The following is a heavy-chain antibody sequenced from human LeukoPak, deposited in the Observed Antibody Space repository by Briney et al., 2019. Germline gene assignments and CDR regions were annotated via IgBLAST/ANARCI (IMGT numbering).Heavy chain of an antibody. Sequence: SETLSLTCAVSGGSISSGGYSWSWIRQPPGKGLVWIGYIYHSGSTYYNPSLKSRVTISVDRSKNQFSLKLSSVTAADTAVYYCAREVVAATSWFDPWGQGTLVTVSS. V-gene: IGHV4-30-2*01. D-gene: IGHD2-15*01. J-gene: IGHJ5*02. CDR3: AREVVAATSWFDP. CDR1: GGSISSGGYS. CDR2: IYHSGST.